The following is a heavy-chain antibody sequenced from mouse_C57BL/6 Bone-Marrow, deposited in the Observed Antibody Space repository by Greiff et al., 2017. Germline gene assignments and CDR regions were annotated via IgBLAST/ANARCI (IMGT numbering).Heavy chain of an antibody. V-gene: IGHV1-61*01. J-gene: IGHJ4*01. CDR2: IYPSDSET. CDR1: GYTFTSYW. Sequence: VQLQQSGAELVRPGSSVKLSCKASGYTFTSYWMDWVKQRPGQGLEWIGNIYPSDSETHYNQKFKDKATLTVDKSSSTAYMQLSSLTSEDSAVYYCARLGDYDGDYYAMDYWGQGTSVTVSS. D-gene: IGHD2-4*01. CDR3: ARLGDYDGDYYAMDY.